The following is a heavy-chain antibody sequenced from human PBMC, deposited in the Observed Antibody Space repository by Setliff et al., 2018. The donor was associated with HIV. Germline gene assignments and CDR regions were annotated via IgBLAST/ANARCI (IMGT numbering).Heavy chain of an antibody. D-gene: IGHD1-1*01. CDR3: ARQLSNSLEC. J-gene: IGHJ4*02. V-gene: IGHV1-2*06. Sequence: GASVKVSCKASGFTFSDYYIHWVRQAPGQGLEWMGRISPNSDVTNYAQKFQGRVTMTRDTSIRTAYMEVSRLKSDDTAIYYCARQLSNSLECWGQGTPVTVSS. CDR2: ISPNSDVT. CDR1: GFTFSDYY.